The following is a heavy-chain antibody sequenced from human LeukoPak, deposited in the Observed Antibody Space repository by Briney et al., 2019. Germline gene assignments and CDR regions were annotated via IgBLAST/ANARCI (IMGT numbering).Heavy chain of an antibody. J-gene: IGHJ4*02. CDR3: ARVRPAGPNGVLRFLEWLLQSTFDY. D-gene: IGHD3-3*01. V-gene: IGHV1-2*02. CDR1: GYTFTGYY. CDR2: INPNSGGT. Sequence: GASVKVSCKASGYTFTGYYMHWVRQAPGQGLEWMGWINPNSGGTNYAQKFQGRVTMTRDTSISTAYMELSRLRSDDTAVYYCARVRPAGPNGVLRFLEWLLQSTFDYWGQGTLVTVSS.